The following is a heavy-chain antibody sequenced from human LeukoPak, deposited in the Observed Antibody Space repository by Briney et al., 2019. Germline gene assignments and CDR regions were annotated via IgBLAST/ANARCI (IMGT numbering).Heavy chain of an antibody. CDR1: GFTFSSYW. V-gene: IGHV3-74*01. D-gene: IGHD3-22*01. Sequence: PGGSLRLSCAASGFTFSSYWMHWVRQAPGKGLVWVSRINSDGSSTSYADSVKGRFTISRDNAKNTLYLQMNSLRAEDTAVYYCARVEDYYYDSSGYNFDYWGQGTLVTVSS. J-gene: IGHJ4*02. CDR2: INSDGSST. CDR3: ARVEDYYYDSSGYNFDY.